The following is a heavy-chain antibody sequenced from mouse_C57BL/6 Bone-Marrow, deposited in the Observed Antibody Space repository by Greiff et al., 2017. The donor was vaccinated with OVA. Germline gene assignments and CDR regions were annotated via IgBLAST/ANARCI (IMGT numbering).Heavy chain of an antibody. D-gene: IGHD3-3*01. CDR2: ISSGSSTI. V-gene: IGHV5-17*01. Sequence: EVKLMESGGGLVKPGGSLKLSCAASGFTFRDYGMHWVRQAPEKGLEWVAYISSGSSTIYYADTVKGRFTISRDNAKNTLFLQMTSLRSEDTAMYYCKGLGYFDVWGTGTTVTVSS. CDR3: KGLGYFDV. CDR1: GFTFRDYG. J-gene: IGHJ1*03.